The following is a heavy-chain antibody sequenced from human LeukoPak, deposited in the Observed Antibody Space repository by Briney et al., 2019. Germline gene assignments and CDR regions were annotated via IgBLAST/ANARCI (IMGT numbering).Heavy chain of an antibody. CDR2: IYTSGST. Sequence: PSETLSLTCTVSGDSISSYYWSWIRQPAGKGLEWVRRIYTSGSTNYNPSLKSRVTMSVDTSKNQFSMKLSSVTAADTAVYYCARERYSPITMGNWFDAWGQGTLVTVSS. J-gene: IGHJ5*02. CDR3: ARERYSPITMGNWFDA. CDR1: GDSISSYY. V-gene: IGHV4-4*07. D-gene: IGHD3-10*01.